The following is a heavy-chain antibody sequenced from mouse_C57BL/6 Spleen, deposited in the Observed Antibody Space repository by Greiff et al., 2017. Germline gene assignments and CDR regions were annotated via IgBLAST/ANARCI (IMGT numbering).Heavy chain of an antibody. Sequence: QVQLQQPGAELVMPGASVKLSCKASGYTFTSYWMHWVKQRPGQGLEWIGEIDPSDSYTNYNQKFKGKYTLTVDKSSSTAYMQLSSLTSEDSAVXYCARKNFYYGNYDYDAMDYWGQGTTVTVSS. CDR1: GYTFTSYW. V-gene: IGHV1-69*01. CDR2: IDPSDSYT. CDR3: ARKNFYYGNYDYDAMDY. J-gene: IGHJ4*01. D-gene: IGHD2-1*01.